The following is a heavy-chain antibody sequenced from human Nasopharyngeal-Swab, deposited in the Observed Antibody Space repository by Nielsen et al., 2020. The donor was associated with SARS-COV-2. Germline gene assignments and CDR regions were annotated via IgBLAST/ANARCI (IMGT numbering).Heavy chain of an antibody. Sequence: SETLSLTCAVHVGSFSAYYWSWVRQPPGKGLEWIGEVDHTGRTNNSPSLQSRVTMSVDTSKNQFSLTLSSVTAADTAVYYCARGGYQLLLRSYYYGMDVWSQGTTVTVSS. J-gene: IGHJ6*02. CDR3: ARGGYQLLLRSYYYGMDV. D-gene: IGHD2-2*01. CDR1: VGSFSAYY. V-gene: IGHV4-34*01. CDR2: VDHTGRT.